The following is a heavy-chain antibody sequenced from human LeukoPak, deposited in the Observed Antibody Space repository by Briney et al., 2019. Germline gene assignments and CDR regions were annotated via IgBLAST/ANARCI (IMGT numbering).Heavy chain of an antibody. Sequence: GGSLRLSCAASGFTFDDYAMHWVRQAPGKGLEWVSGISWNSGSIGYADSVKGRFTISRDNSKNTLYLQMNSLRAEDTAVYYCAKEAPVEYYYDSSGYYSDYWGQGTLVTVSS. CDR1: GFTFDDYA. CDR2: ISWNSGSI. J-gene: IGHJ4*02. D-gene: IGHD3-22*01. CDR3: AKEAPVEYYYDSSGYYSDY. V-gene: IGHV3-9*01.